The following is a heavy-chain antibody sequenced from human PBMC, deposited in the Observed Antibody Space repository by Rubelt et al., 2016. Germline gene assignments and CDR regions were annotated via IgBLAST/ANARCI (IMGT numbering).Heavy chain of an antibody. J-gene: IGHJ4*02. V-gene: IGHV4-59*01. Sequence: QVQLQESGPGLVKPSETLSLTCTVSGGSISSYYWSWIRQPPGKGLEWIGYIYYSGSTNYNPSLKGRVTISVDTSKNQFSLKLSSVTAADTAVYYCARDPGGSGWYDYWGQGTLVTVSS. CDR2: IYYSGST. D-gene: IGHD6-19*01. CDR3: ARDPGGSGWYDY. CDR1: GGSISSYY.